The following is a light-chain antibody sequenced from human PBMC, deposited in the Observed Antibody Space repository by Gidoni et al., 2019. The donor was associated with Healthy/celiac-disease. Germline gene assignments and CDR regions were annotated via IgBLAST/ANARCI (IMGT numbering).Light chain of an antibody. Sequence: DIQMTQSTSSLSASVGDRVTITCRASQSISSYLNWYKQKQGKAPNLLIYAASSLQSGVPSRFSGSVSGTDFTLTISSLQPEDFATYYCQQSYSTPFTFGPGTKVDIK. CDR3: QQSYSTPFT. J-gene: IGKJ3*01. CDR1: QSISSY. CDR2: AAS. V-gene: IGKV1-39*01.